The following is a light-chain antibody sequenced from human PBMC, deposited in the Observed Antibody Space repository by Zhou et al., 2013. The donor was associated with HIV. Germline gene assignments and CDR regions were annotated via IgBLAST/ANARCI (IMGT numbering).Light chain of an antibody. J-gene: IGKJ2*01. CDR2: DAS. CDR1: QDISNC. V-gene: IGKV1-33*01. CDR3: QQYDNLSPGGTT. Sequence: DIQMTQSPSSLSASVGDRVIITCQASQDISNCLNWYQQKPGKAPKLLIYDASNLETGVPSRFSGSGSGTDFTFTISSLQPEDIATYYCQQYDNLSPGGTTFGPGDRSWRSN.